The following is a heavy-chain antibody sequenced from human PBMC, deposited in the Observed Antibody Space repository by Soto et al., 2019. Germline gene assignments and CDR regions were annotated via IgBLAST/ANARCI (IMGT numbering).Heavy chain of an antibody. J-gene: IGHJ6*02. CDR2: MNPADSDT. D-gene: IGHD1-26*01. CDR1: GYSLASYW. CDR3: GRHPGSPRDFYHYGLDV. Sequence: PGESLKISCKGYGYSLASYWLGWVRQVPGKGLEWMGIMNPADSDTIYSPSFQGQVIMSVDESNNTAYLQWSSLRASDTAMYYCGRHPGSPRDFYHYGLDVWGQGTTVTVSS. V-gene: IGHV5-51*01.